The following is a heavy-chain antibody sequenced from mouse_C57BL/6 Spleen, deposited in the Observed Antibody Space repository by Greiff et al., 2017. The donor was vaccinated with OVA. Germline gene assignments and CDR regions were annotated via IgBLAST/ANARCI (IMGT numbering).Heavy chain of an antibody. CDR2: INPNNGGT. CDR1: GYTFTDYY. V-gene: IGHV1-26*01. D-gene: IGHD3-2*02. Sequence: EVQLQQSGPELVKPGASVKISCKASGYTFTDYYMNWVKQSHGKSLEWIGDINPNNGGTSYNQKFKGKATLTVDKSSSTAYMELRSLTSEDSAVYYCARVDSSGYPAWFAYWGQGTLVTVSA. CDR3: ARVDSSGYPAWFAY. J-gene: IGHJ3*01.